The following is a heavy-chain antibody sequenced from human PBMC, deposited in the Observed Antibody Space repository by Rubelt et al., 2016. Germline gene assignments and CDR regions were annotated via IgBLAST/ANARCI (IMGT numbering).Heavy chain of an antibody. CDR1: GFSLSNARMG. D-gene: IGHD1-26*01. CDR2: IFSNDEK. V-gene: IGHV2-26*01. Sequence: QVTLKESGPVLVKPTETLTLTCTVSGFSLSNARMGVSWIRQPPGKALEWLAHIFSNDEKSYSTSLKSRLTISKDTSKSQVVLTMTNMDPVDTATYYCGRSYRGAQYGMDVWGQGTTVTVSS. J-gene: IGHJ6*02. CDR3: GRSYRGAQYGMDV.